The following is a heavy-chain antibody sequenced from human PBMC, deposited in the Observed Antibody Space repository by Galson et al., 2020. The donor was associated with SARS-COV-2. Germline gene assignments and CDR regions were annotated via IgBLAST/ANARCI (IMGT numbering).Heavy chain of an antibody. CDR2: IFSSGSP. CDR1: GGSISKDVYY. J-gene: IGHJ4*02. V-gene: IGHV4-31*03. CDR3: ARPQRGEMSSID. Sequence: SETLSLTCTVSGGSISKDVYYYWSWIRQHPGKDLEWIGHIFSSGSPYYNPSLKSRVTISVDTSKNQFSLKLASVTAADTAVYYCARPQRGEMSSIDWGRGTLVTVSS.